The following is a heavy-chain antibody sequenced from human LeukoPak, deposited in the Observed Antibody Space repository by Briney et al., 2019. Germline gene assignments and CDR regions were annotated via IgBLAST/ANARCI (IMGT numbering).Heavy chain of an antibody. J-gene: IGHJ4*02. D-gene: IGHD6-6*01. CDR3: ARDLGSSSDY. CDR2: SNPNSGGT. CDR1: GYTFTDYF. V-gene: IGHV1-2*02. Sequence: ASVKVSCKASGYTFTDYFMYWVRQAPGQGLEWMGWSNPNSGGTNYAQKFQGRVTMTRDTSISIAYMELTRLRSDDTAVYYCARDLGSSSDYWGQGTLVTVSS.